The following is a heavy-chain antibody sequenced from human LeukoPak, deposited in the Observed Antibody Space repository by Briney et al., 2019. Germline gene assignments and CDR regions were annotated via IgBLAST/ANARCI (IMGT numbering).Heavy chain of an antibody. CDR1: GFTFSSYG. J-gene: IGHJ5*02. V-gene: IGHV3-23*01. Sequence: GGSLRLSCAASGFTFSSYGMHWVRQAPGKGLEWVSAISGSGGSTYHADSVKGRSTISRDNSKNTLYLQMNSLRAEDTAVYYCAKVWEESWSSNGFDPWGQGTLVTVSS. CDR2: ISGSGGST. D-gene: IGHD1-26*01. CDR3: AKVWEESWSSNGFDP.